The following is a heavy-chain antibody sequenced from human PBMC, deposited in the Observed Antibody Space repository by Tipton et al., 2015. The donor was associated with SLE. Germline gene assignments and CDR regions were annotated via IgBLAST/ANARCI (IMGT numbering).Heavy chain of an antibody. CDR1: GFTFSSYA. V-gene: IGHV3-64D*06. CDR3: GKGQRRMVRVPVDI. J-gene: IGHJ3*02. CDR2: ISSNGGST. Sequence: SLRLSCAASGFTFSSYAMHWVRQAPGKGLEYVSAISSNGGSTYYADAVKGRFTISRDNSKNTVYLQMSSLRAEDTAVYYCGKGQRRMVRVPVDIWGQGTRVTVSS. D-gene: IGHD3-10*01.